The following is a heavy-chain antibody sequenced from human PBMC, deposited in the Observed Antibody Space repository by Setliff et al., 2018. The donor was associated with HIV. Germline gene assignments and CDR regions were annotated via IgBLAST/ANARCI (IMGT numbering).Heavy chain of an antibody. CDR2: IYHSGST. CDR3: ARYSPRGYTLTGPY. V-gene: IGHV4-38-2*01. D-gene: IGHD6-25*01. CDR1: NYSISSAYY. Sequence: PSETLSLTCAVSNYSISSAYYWGWIRHPPGKGLEWIGSIYHSGSTYYNPSLKSRVTISVDTSKNQFSLKLTSVTAADTAVYYCARYSPRGYTLTGPYWGQGTLVTVSS. J-gene: IGHJ4*02.